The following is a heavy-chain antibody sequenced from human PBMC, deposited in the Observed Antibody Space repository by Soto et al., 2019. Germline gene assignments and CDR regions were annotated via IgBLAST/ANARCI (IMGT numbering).Heavy chain of an antibody. J-gene: IGHJ4*02. CDR1: GFTFSTYG. Sequence: QVQLVESGGGVVQPGRSLRLSCAASGFTFSTYGMHWVRQAPGKGLEWVAVISYDGSNKYYADSVRGRFTISRDNSKNTLYLQMNSLRAGDTAVYYCAKDVSQYCGGGNCHFDYWGQGTLVTVSS. CDR3: AKDVSQYCGGGNCHFDY. CDR2: ISYDGSNK. D-gene: IGHD2-15*01. V-gene: IGHV3-30*18.